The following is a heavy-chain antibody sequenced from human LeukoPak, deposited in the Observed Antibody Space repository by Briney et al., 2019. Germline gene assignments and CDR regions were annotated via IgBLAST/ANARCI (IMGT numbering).Heavy chain of an antibody. V-gene: IGHV4-59*08. CDR2: IYYSGST. CDR1: GGSISPYY. Sequence: SETLSLTCTVSGGSISPYYWSWIRQPPGKGLEWIGYIYYSGSTNYNPSLKSRVTISVDTSKNQFSLKLTSVTAADTAVYYCARGMYYDILTGLPNWFDPWGQGTLVTVSS. CDR3: ARGMYYDILTGLPNWFDP. D-gene: IGHD3-9*01. J-gene: IGHJ5*02.